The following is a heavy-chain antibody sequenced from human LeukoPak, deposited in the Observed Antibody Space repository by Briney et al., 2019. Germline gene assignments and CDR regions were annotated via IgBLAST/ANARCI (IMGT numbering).Heavy chain of an antibody. V-gene: IGHV1-3*03. CDR2: INAGNGNT. Sequence: ASVKVSCRASGYTFTSYAMHWVRQAPGQRLEWMAWINAGNGNTKYSQEFQGRVNITRDTSATTAYMELSSLRSEDMAVYYCARGHSGSYYDALDYWGQGTLVTVSS. CDR1: GYTFTSYA. D-gene: IGHD1-26*01. J-gene: IGHJ4*02. CDR3: ARGHSGSYYDALDY.